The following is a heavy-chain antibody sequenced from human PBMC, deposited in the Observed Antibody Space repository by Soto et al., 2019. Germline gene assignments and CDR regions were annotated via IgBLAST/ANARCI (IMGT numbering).Heavy chain of an antibody. CDR2: IKPDNGNT. V-gene: IGHV1-18*01. Sequence: QLQLVQSGGEVKKPGASVRVSCEAYGYPFSKKGISWIRQAPGQGLEWMGWIKPDNGNTDYAQKFQGRVTMTTDTSSNTAYMELRSLRSDDTAVYYCATSYDSGFDPWGQGTLVSVSS. D-gene: IGHD5-12*01. CDR1: GYPFSKKG. CDR3: ATSYDSGFDP. J-gene: IGHJ5*02.